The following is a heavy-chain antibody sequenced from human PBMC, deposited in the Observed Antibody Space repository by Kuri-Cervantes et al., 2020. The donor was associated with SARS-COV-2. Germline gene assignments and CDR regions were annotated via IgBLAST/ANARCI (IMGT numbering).Heavy chain of an antibody. CDR2: ISSSSSYI. Sequence: GESLKISCAASGFTFSSYSMNWVRQAPGKGLEWVSSISSSSSYIYYADSVKGRFTISRDNAKNSLYLQMNSLRAEDTAVYYCGRGLDYYYYYMDVWGKGTTVTVSS. CDR1: GFTFSSYS. D-gene: IGHD3-10*01. J-gene: IGHJ6*03. CDR3: GRGLDYYYYYMDV. V-gene: IGHV3-21*01.